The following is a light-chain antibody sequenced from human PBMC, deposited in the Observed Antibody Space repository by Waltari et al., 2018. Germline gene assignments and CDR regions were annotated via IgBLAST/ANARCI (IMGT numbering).Light chain of an antibody. J-gene: IGKJ1*01. CDR2: GGS. V-gene: IGKV3-20*01. CDR3: QQYGTAPWT. Sequence: ELVLTQSPGTLSYSPGERATLSCRASQRIARSYLAWYQQKPGQAPRLLMYGGSSRATGIPDRFSGGGSGTDFTLTISRLEPEDFAVYYCQQYGTAPWTFGQGTKVEIK. CDR1: QRIARSY.